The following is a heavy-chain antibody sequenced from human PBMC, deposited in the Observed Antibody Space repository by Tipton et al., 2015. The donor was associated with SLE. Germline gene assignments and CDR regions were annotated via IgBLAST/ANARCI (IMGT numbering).Heavy chain of an antibody. CDR3: ARVPLGQRQTGYWYFDL. CDR2: INHSGNT. J-gene: IGHJ2*01. V-gene: IGHV4-34*01. D-gene: IGHD1/OR15-1a*01. Sequence: TLSLTYAVYGGSFSGYYWTWIRQPPGKGLEWIGEINHSGNTNFNSSLKSRVTISVDTSRNQFSLKLTSVTAADTAVYFCARVPLGQRQTGYWYFDLWGRGTLVTVSS. CDR1: GGSFSGYY.